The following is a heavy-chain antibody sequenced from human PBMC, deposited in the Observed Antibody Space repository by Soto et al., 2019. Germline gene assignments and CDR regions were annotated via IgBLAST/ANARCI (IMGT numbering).Heavy chain of an antibody. Sequence: ASVRVSCKASGGTFSSYAISWVRQAPGQGLEWMGIINPSGGSTSYAQKFQGRVTMTRDTSTSTVYMELSSLRSEDTAVYYCARDPITIFGVVNHYFDYWGQGTLVTVSS. CDR3: ARDPITIFGVVNHYFDY. CDR2: INPSGGST. V-gene: IGHV1-46*01. J-gene: IGHJ4*02. D-gene: IGHD3-3*01. CDR1: GGTFSSYA.